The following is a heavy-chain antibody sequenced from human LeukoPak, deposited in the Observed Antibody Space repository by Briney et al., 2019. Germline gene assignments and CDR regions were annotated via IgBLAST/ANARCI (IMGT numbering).Heavy chain of an antibody. CDR2: INPNSGGT. CDR1: GYTFTGYY. V-gene: IGHV1-2*02. D-gene: IGHD3-22*01. CDR3: ARDDRVGASRYYYYYMDV. Sequence: ASVKVSCKASGYTFTGYYMHWVRQAPGQGLEWMGWINPNSGGTNYAQKFQGRVTMTRDTSISTAYMELSRLRSDDTAVYYCARDDRVGASRYYYYYMDVWGKGTTVTVSS. J-gene: IGHJ6*03.